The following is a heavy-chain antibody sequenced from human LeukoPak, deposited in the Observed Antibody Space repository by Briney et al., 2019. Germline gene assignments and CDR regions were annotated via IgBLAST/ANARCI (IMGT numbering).Heavy chain of an antibody. V-gene: IGHV1-69*04. CDR3: ARELSYCGGDCYSIPDY. Sequence: GASVKVSCKAPGGTFSSYAISWVRQAPGQGLEWMGRIIPIFGIANYAQKFQGRVTITADKSTSTAYMELSSLRSEDTAVYYCARELSYCGGDCYSIPDYWGQGTLVTVSS. CDR1: GGTFSSYA. CDR2: IIPIFGIA. J-gene: IGHJ4*02. D-gene: IGHD2-21*02.